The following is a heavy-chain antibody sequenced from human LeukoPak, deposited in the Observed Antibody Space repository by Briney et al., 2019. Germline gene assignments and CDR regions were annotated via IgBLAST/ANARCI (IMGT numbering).Heavy chain of an antibody. CDR2: ISGSGGST. CDR3: AKDKAYSSSSTFDY. CDR1: GFTFSSYA. D-gene: IGHD6-6*01. J-gene: IGHJ4*02. V-gene: IGHV3-23*01. Sequence: GGSLRLSCAASGFTFSSYAMSWVRQAPGKGLEWVSAISGSGGSTYYADSVKGRFTISRDNSKNTLYLQMDSLRAEDTAVYYCAKDKAYSSSSTFDYWGQGTLVTVSS.